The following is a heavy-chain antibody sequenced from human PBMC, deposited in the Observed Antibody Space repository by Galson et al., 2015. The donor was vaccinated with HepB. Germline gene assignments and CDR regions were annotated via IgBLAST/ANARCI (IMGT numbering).Heavy chain of an antibody. V-gene: IGHV4-4*02. CDR3: AREGHSSPPGP. Sequence: ETLSLTCAVSGGSISSSNWWSWVRQPPGMGLGWIGEIYHSGSTNYNPSLKSRVTISVDKSKNQFSLKLSSVTAADTAVYYCAREGHSSPPGPWGQGTLVTVSS. CDR1: GGSISSSNW. CDR2: IYHSGST. D-gene: IGHD6-13*01. J-gene: IGHJ5*02.